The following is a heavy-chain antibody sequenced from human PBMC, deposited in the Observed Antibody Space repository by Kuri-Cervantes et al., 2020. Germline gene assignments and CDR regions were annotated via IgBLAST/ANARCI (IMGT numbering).Heavy chain of an antibody. Sequence: LSLTCAASGFTFSTYTMSWVRQAPGKGLEWASSIISSSDYRYNADSVKGRFTISRDNSKNSLYLQMNSLRAEDTAVYYCARDSNLDGGGYYYYMDVWGKGTTVTVSS. CDR2: IISSSDYR. J-gene: IGHJ6*03. CDR3: ARDSNLDGGGYYYYMDV. CDR1: GFTFSTYT. V-gene: IGHV3-21*01. D-gene: IGHD4-23*01.